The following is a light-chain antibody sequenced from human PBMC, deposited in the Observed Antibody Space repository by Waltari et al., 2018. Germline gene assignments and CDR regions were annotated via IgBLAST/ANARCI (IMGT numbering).Light chain of an antibody. J-gene: IGKJ1*01. Sequence: DVQMTQSHSTLSASVGARVTITCRASQNIRDFLAWYQQRPGNAPSLLIFRASTLQTGVPARFSGSGSGTEFTLTISSLQPDDFATYFCQQYNGYFTWTFGEGTKVEIK. V-gene: IGKV1-5*01. CDR2: RAS. CDR1: QNIRDF. CDR3: QQYNGYFTWT.